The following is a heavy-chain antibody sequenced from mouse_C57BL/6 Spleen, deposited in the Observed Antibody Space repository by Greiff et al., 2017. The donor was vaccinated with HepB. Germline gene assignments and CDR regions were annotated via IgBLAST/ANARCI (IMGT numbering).Heavy chain of an antibody. CDR2: IYPSDSET. J-gene: IGHJ4*01. CDR1: GYTFTSYW. D-gene: IGHD1-1*01. CDR3: ARQGYYGSSHYYAMDY. V-gene: IGHV1-61*01. Sequence: QVQLQQPGAELVRPGSSVKLSCKASGYTFTSYWMDWVKQRPGQGLEWIGNIYPSDSETHYNQKFKDKATLTVDKSSSTAYMQLSSLTSEDSAVYYCARQGYYGSSHYYAMDYWGQGTSVTVSS.